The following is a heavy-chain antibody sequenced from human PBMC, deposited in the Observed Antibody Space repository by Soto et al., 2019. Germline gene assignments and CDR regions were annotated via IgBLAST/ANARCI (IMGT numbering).Heavy chain of an antibody. CDR3: ARQPPYDSRYDY. CDR1: GGSISSYY. CDR2: IYYSGST. J-gene: IGHJ4*02. Sequence: SETLSLTCTVSGGSISSYYWSWIRQPPGKGLEWIGYIYYSGSTNYNPSLKSRVTISVDTSKNQFSLKLSSVTAAATAVYYCARQPPYDSRYDYWGQGTLVTVSS. D-gene: IGHD3-22*01. V-gene: IGHV4-59*08.